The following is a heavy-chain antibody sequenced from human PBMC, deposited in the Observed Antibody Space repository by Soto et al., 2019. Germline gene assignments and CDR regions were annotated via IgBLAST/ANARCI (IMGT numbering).Heavy chain of an antibody. Sequence: EVQLVESGGGLVQPGGSLRLSCAASGFTFSTYWTSWVLRTPWNGLERVANIKQDGTGKYYVASVRGRLTVSRDKAKGSLFLQMNSLGVDDTDVYYCLTSPHRASDRVFVWGQANTVTVSS. J-gene: IGHJ6*02. D-gene: IGHD3-16*02. CDR3: LTSPHRASDRVFV. CDR1: GFTFSTYW. CDR2: IKQDGTGK. V-gene: IGHV3-7*01.